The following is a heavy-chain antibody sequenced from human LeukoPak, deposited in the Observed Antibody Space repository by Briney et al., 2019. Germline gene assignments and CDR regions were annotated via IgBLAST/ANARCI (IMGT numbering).Heavy chain of an antibody. CDR2: ISYDGSNK. J-gene: IGHJ6*03. CDR1: GFTFSSYA. Sequence: GGSLRLSCAASGFTFSSYAMHWVRQAPGKGLEWVAVISYDGSNKYYADSVKGRFTISRDNSKNTLYLQMNSLRAEDTAVYYCAKGGRVGGGITMIRGVRNFYYYMDVWGKGTTVIISS. CDR3: AKGGRVGGGITMIRGVRNFYYYMDV. V-gene: IGHV3-30*04. D-gene: IGHD3-10*01.